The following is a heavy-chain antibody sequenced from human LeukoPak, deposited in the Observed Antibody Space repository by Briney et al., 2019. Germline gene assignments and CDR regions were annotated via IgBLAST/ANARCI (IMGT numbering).Heavy chain of an antibody. Sequence: GGSLRLSCVVSGFTVNAYWMHWVRQAPGGGLVWVSRIAPDGSRTDYADSVKGRFTISSDYAKNKVYLQLNSLRPEDTALYHCTMDTFGPRDHWRQGALVTVSS. D-gene: IGHD5-18*01. V-gene: IGHV3-74*01. CDR1: GFTVNAYW. J-gene: IGHJ4*02. CDR3: TMDTFGPRDH. CDR2: IAPDGSRT.